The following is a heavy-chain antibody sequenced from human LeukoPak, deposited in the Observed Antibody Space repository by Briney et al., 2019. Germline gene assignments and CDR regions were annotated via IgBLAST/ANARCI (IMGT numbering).Heavy chain of an antibody. V-gene: IGHV4-39*02. J-gene: IGHJ4*02. Sequence: SETLSLTCTVSGGSISTSGYYWGWIRQPPGKGLERVGILFYSGNTHYNSSLRSRVSISVDTSKNQFSLKLRSVTAADTAVYYCAREVASITTYFDYWGQGTLVTVSS. D-gene: IGHD5-12*01. CDR1: GGSISTSGYY. CDR3: AREVASITTYFDY. CDR2: LFYSGNT.